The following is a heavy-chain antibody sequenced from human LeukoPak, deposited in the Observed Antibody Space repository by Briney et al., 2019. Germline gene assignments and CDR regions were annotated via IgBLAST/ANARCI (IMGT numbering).Heavy chain of an antibody. CDR3: ARGDYVILDY. J-gene: IGHJ4*02. Sequence: PSETLSLTCAVYGGSFSGYYWSWIRQPPGKGLEWIGEINHSGSTNYNPSLKSRATISVDTSKNQFSLKLSSVTAADTAVYYCARGDYVILDYWGQGTLVTVSS. CDR2: INHSGST. V-gene: IGHV4-34*01. CDR1: GGSFSGYY. D-gene: IGHD4-17*01.